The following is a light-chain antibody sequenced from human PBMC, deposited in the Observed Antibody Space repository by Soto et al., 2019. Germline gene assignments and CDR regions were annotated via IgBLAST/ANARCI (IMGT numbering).Light chain of an antibody. Sequence: EIVLTQSPATLSLSPGERATLSCRASQSVSSYLAWYQQKPGQAPRLLIYDASNRATGIPARFSGSGSGTDFTLTISSLEPEDFAVYHCQQRSNWQGTFGQGTKVEIK. CDR2: DAS. J-gene: IGKJ1*01. CDR1: QSVSSY. V-gene: IGKV3-11*01. CDR3: QQRSNWQGT.